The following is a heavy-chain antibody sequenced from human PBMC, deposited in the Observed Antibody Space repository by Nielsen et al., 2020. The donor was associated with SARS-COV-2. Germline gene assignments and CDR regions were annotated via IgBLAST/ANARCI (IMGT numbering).Heavy chain of an antibody. CDR2: ISSSSSYI. CDR1: GFTFSSYS. Sequence: GESLKISCAASGFTFSSYSMNWVRQAPGKGLEWVSSISSSSSYIYYADSVKGRFTISRDNAQNSVSLQINSLRDEDTAIYYCTRELITGDGMDVWGQGTTVIVSS. D-gene: IGHD1-20*01. V-gene: IGHV3-21*04. CDR3: TRELITGDGMDV. J-gene: IGHJ6*02.